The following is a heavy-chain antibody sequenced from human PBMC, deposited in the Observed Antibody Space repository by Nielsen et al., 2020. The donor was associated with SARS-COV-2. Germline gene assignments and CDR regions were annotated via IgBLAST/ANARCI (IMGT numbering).Heavy chain of an antibody. Sequence: SETLSLTCTVSGGSISSSSYYWGWIRQPPGKGLEWIGYIYYSGSTNYNPSLKSRVTISVDTSKNQFSLKLSSVTAADTAVYYCARSVVGATTPSDWGQGTLVTVSS. CDR1: GGSISSSSYY. J-gene: IGHJ4*02. V-gene: IGHV4-61*05. CDR3: ARSVVGATTPSD. CDR2: IYYSGST. D-gene: IGHD1-26*01.